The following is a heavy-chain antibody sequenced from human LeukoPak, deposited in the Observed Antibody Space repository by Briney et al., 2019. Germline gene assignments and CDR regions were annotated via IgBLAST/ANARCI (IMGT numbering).Heavy chain of an antibody. CDR3: ASWKFGTDSSRWYSDY. J-gene: IGHJ4*02. D-gene: IGHD6-19*01. CDR2: INHSGST. CDR1: GGPFSGYD. Sequence: SETLSLTCAVYGGPFSGYDWSWIRQPPGKGLEWIGEINHSGSTNYNPSLKSRVTISVDTSKNQFSLKLSSVTAADTAAYYCASWKFGTDSSRWYSDYWGQGTLVTVSS. V-gene: IGHV4-34*01.